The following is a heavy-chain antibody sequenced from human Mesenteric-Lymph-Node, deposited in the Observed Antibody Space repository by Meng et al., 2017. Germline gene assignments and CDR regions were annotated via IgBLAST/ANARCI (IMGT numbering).Heavy chain of an antibody. CDR1: GYTFTGYY. D-gene: IGHD2-15*01. CDR2: INPRTGDT. CDR3: AAGDYSAFFPDY. J-gene: IGHJ4*02. Sequence: ASVKVSCKASGYTFTGYYMQWVRQAPGQGLEWMGRINPRTGDTKYAQNFQGRVTMTTDTSTSTAYMELTGLTHDDAAVYYCAAGDYSAFFPDYWGQGTLVTVSS. V-gene: IGHV1-2*06.